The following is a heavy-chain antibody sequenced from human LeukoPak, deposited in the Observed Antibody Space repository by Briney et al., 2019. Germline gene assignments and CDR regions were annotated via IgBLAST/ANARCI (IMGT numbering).Heavy chain of an antibody. CDR3: ARRTVAGSLDY. Sequence: PGGSLRLSCAASGFTFNNYWMHWVRRAPGKGLVWVSRISTDGSSTSYADPVEGRFTISRDNAKNTLYLQMNSLRAEDTAVYYCARRTVAGSLDYWGQGSLVTVSS. CDR2: ISTDGSST. J-gene: IGHJ4*02. V-gene: IGHV3-74*01. D-gene: IGHD6-19*01. CDR1: GFTFNNYW.